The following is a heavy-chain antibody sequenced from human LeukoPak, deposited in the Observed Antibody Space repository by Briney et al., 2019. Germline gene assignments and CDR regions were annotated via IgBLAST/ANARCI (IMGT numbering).Heavy chain of an antibody. J-gene: IGHJ4*02. CDR3: ARDSYRAAPIDY. D-gene: IGHD6-13*01. CDR1: GGSISGYY. Sequence: SETLSLTCTVSGGSISGYYWGWIWQPQGKGLDWIAYVYGGGSINYNHPLRSRVTISEDTSKTQFSLKVTSVTAADTAVYYCARDSYRAAPIDYWGQGTLVTVSS. CDR2: VYGGGSI. V-gene: IGHV4-4*08.